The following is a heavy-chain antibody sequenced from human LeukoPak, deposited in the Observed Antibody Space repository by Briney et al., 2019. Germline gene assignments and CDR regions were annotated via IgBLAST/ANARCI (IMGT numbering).Heavy chain of an antibody. Sequence: ASVKVSCKASGYTFMKYGFSWVRQAPGQGLEWLGWISTYSGNTKYAEKFQGRVTMTTDTSTSTAYMELRSLRSDDTAVYHCARDPKWEGWNTEGRVMDVWGQGTTVTVSS. V-gene: IGHV1-18*01. CDR2: ISTYSGNT. J-gene: IGHJ6*02. CDR3: ARDPKWEGWNTEGRVMDV. CDR1: GYTFMKYG. D-gene: IGHD1-26*01.